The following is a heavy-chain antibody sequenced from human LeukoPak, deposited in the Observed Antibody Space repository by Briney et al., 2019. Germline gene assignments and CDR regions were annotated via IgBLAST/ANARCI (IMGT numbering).Heavy chain of an antibody. D-gene: IGHD2-15*01. CDR3: ATAGGDGSRMGFDP. CDR1: GSTFSRYW. CDR2: ISADGSVT. V-gene: IGHV3-74*01. Sequence: GGSLRLSCADSGSTFSRYWMHWVRQPPGKGLVWVSCISADGSVTRYADSVKGRFTISRDNTKSTLYLQMHSLRAEDTAVYYCATAGGDGSRMGFDPWGQGTLVTVSS. J-gene: IGHJ5*02.